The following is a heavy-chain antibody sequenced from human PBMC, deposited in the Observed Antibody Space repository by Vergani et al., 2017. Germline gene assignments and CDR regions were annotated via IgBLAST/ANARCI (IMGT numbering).Heavy chain of an antibody. Sequence: QLLESGGGLIQPGGSLRLSCAASGFTFNSYAMTGVRQASGKGLEWVSGINNNGGSKYYADFVKGGFTISRDNSKNTIYLQKTDLRAEDTATYDCAKVCRSTSCRYGGGSFDVWGRGTMVTVSS. V-gene: IGHV3-23*01. J-gene: IGHJ3*01. CDR3: AKVCRSTSCRYGGGSFDV. D-gene: IGHD2-2*01. CDR1: GFTFNSYA. CDR2: INNNGGSK.